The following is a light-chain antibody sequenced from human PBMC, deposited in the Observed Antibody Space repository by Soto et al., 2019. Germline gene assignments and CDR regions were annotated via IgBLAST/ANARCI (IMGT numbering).Light chain of an antibody. J-gene: IGKJ4*01. CDR2: AAS. CDR1: QSISTY. V-gene: IGKV1-39*01. CDR3: QHGYSTPLT. Sequence: DIQMTQSPSSLSASVGDRVTITCRASQSISTYLHWYQQKPGKAPNLLIYAASTLQSGVHSRFSGSGSGTDYTLSISSLEPEDSATYFCQHGYSTPLTFGGGTKVDIK.